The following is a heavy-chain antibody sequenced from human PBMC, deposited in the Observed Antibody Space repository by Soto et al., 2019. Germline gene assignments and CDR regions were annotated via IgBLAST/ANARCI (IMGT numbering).Heavy chain of an antibody. Sequence: ASVKVSCKASGYTFTSYGISWVRQAPGQGLEWMGWISAYNGNTNYAQKLQGRVTMTTDTSTSTAYMELRSLRSDDTAVYYCARVGIYCSGRLHDAFEIWGQGTMVPVSS. D-gene: IGHD6-19*01. J-gene: IGHJ3*02. CDR1: GYTFTSYG. CDR3: ARVGIYCSGRLHDAFEI. CDR2: ISAYNGNT. V-gene: IGHV1-18*01.